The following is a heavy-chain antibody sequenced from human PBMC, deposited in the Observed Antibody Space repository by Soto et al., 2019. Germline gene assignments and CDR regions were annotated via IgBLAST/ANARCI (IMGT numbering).Heavy chain of an antibody. D-gene: IGHD2-2*01. CDR3: ARLYCSSTTCDSWFDP. V-gene: IGHV5-10-1*03. J-gene: IGHJ5*02. Sequence: EVQLVQSAAEVKKPGESLRISCTGFGYTFTTFWISWVRQMPGRGLEWMGRIDPRGSYTNYSPSFQGLVTISADKATSTAYLQWGSMKAADTALYYSARLYCSSTTCDSWFDPWGQGTLVTVSS. CDR1: GYTFTTFW. CDR2: IDPRGSYT.